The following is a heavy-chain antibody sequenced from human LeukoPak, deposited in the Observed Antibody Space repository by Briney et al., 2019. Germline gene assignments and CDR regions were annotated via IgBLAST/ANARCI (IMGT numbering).Heavy chain of an antibody. CDR1: GYTFTSYD. V-gene: IGHV1-8*01. Sequence: GGSVKVSCKASGYTFTSYDIHWVRQATGQGLEWMGWMDPNSDNTIYAQKFQGRVTLTRDTSISTAYMELRSLRSEDTAVYYCMTTSNWGSVIFDYWGQGTLVTASS. J-gene: IGHJ4*02. CDR2: MDPNSDNT. CDR3: MTTSNWGSVIFDY. D-gene: IGHD7-27*01.